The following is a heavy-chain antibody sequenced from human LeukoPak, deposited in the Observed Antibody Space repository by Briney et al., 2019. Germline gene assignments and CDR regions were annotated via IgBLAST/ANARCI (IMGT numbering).Heavy chain of an antibody. CDR1: GFTFDDYA. V-gene: IGHV3-9*01. J-gene: IGHJ3*02. CDR2: ISWNSGSI. CDR3: ARDCSSTSCYDGNGAFDI. D-gene: IGHD2-2*01. Sequence: GRSLRLSCAASGFTFDDYAMHWVRQAPGKGLEWVSGISWNSGSIGYADSVKGRFTISRDNAKNSLYLQMNSLRAEDTAVYYCARDCSSTSCYDGNGAFDIWGQGTMVTVSS.